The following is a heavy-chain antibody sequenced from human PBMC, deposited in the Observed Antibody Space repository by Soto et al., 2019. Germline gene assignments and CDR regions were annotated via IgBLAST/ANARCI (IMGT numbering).Heavy chain of an antibody. D-gene: IGHD3-3*01. Sequence: ASVKVSCKASGYNFTSYDINWVRQATGQGIEWMGWMNPNSGNTGYAQKFQGRVTMTRNTSISTAYMELSSLRSEDTAVYYCARGSLGATIFGVVIIFDYWGQGTLVTVSS. CDR3: ARGSLGATIFGVVIIFDY. V-gene: IGHV1-8*01. CDR1: GYNFTSYD. J-gene: IGHJ4*02. CDR2: MNPNSGNT.